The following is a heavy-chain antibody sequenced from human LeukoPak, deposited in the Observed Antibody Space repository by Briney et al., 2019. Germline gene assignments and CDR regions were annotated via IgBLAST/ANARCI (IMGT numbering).Heavy chain of an antibody. J-gene: IGHJ4*02. CDR2: ISSSGYTI. CDR1: GFTFSNYE. V-gene: IGHV3-48*03. CDR3: ARVLHKRMYDSTTYYAY. Sequence: GGSLRLSCAASGFTFSNYEMNWVRQAPGKGLEWVSYISSSGYTIYYADSVKGRFTISRDSAKNSLYLQMNSLRAEDTAVYYCARVLHKRMYDSTTYYAYWGQGILVTVSS. D-gene: IGHD3-22*01.